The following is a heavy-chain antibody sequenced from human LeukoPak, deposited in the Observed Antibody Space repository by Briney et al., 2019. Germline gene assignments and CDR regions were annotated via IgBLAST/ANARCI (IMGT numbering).Heavy chain of an antibody. CDR1: RFTFSSYA. CDR3: ARDRITVPGMGAFQH. V-gene: IGHV3-30*04. D-gene: IGHD6-19*01. CDR2: ISHDGTYE. Sequence: PGGSLRLSCAASRFTFSSYAMRWVRQAPGKGLEWVAGISHDGTYEYQADSVKGRFTISRDNSKSTLYLQMSSLRVEDTAIYYCARDRITVPGMGAFQHWGQGTLVTVSS. J-gene: IGHJ1*01.